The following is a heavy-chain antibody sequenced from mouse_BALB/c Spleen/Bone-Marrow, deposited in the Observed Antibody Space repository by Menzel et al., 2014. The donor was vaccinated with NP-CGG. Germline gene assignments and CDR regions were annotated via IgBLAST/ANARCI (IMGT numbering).Heavy chain of an antibody. Sequence: DVKLVESGGGLVQPGGSLRLSCATSGFTFTDNYMSWVRQPPGKALEWLGFIRNKANGYTTEYSASVKGRFTISRDNSQSILYLQMNTLRAEDSATYYCARDSDWSAYWGQGTLVTVSA. J-gene: IGHJ3*01. CDR1: GFTFTDNY. CDR2: IRNKANGYTT. V-gene: IGHV7-3*02. CDR3: ARDSDWSAY.